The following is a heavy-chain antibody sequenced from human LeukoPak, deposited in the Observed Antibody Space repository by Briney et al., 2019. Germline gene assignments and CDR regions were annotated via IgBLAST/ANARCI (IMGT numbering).Heavy chain of an antibody. Sequence: SQTLSLTCAISGDSLSSNSAAWNWIRQSPSRGLEWLGRTYFRYKWYNDYAVSVKSRITINPDTSKNQFSLQLSSVTPEDTAVYYCARDLPLGPGTGIFDYWGQGTLVTVSS. V-gene: IGHV6-1*01. CDR3: ARDLPLGPGTGIFDY. D-gene: IGHD3-10*01. J-gene: IGHJ4*02. CDR2: TYFRYKWYN. CDR1: GDSLSSNSAA.